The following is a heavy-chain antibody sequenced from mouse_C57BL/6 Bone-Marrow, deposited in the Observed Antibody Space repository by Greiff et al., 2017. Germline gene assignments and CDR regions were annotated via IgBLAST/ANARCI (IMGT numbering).Heavy chain of an antibody. D-gene: IGHD2-4*01. CDR3: ARGNYDYDAWFAY. V-gene: IGHV1-69*01. J-gene: IGHJ3*01. CDR1: GYTFTSYW. Sequence: QVQLQQSGAELVMPGASVKLSCKASGYTFTSYWMHWVKQRPGQGLEWIGEIDPSDSYTNYNQKFKGKSTLTVDKSSSTAYMQLSSLTSEDSAVYYCARGNYDYDAWFAYWGQGTLVTVSA. CDR2: IDPSDSYT.